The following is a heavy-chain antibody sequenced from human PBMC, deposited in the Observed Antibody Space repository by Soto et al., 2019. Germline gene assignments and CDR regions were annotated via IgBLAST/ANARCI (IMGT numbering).Heavy chain of an antibody. CDR2: MNPNSDNT. D-gene: IGHD6-13*01. CDR1: GYSFTSYD. J-gene: IGHJ4*02. V-gene: IGHV1-8*01. Sequence: QVQLVQSGAEVKKPGASFKVSCKASGYSFTSYDINWVRQATGQGLEWMGWMNPNSDNTAYAQKFQGRVTMTRNTXXSXXXXEXSSXXSXDTAVYYCAREAAAGLVYWGQGTLVTVSS. CDR3: AREAAAGLVY.